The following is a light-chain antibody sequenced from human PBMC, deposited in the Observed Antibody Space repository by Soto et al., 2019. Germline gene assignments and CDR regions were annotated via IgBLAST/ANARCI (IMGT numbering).Light chain of an antibody. CDR1: SSDIGTYNL. CDR2: EGI. Sequence: QSVLTQPASVSGSPGQSITISCTGTSSDIGTYNLVSWYQHYPGKAPKLMIYEGIKRPSGVSNRFSGSKSGNTAFLTISGLQAEDEADYYCCSYAGSGTDNYVCGSGTKVTVL. V-gene: IGLV2-23*01. CDR3: CSYAGSGTDNYV. J-gene: IGLJ1*01.